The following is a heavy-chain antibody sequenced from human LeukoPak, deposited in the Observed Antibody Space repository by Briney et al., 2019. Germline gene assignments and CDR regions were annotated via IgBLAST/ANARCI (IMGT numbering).Heavy chain of an antibody. V-gene: IGHV3-7*01. Sequence: GGSLRLSCAASGLTFSSYWMSWVRQAPGKGLEWVANIKQDGSEKYYVDSVKGRFTISRDNAKNSLYLQMNSLRAEDTAVYYCARGTHYYDYYMDVWGKGTTVTISS. CDR2: IKQDGSEK. CDR3: ARGTHYYDYYMDV. J-gene: IGHJ6*03. CDR1: GLTFSSYW.